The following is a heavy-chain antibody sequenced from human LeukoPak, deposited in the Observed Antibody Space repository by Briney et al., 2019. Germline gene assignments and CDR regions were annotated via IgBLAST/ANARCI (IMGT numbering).Heavy chain of an antibody. V-gene: IGHV3-7*01. J-gene: IGHJ4*02. CDR2: IKQDGSEK. CDR3: TRDMQGSRLYLVGSQND. CDR1: GFAFSSYW. Sequence: GGSLRLSCAASGFAFSSYWMSWVRQAPGKGLEWVASIKQDGSEKYYVDSVKGRFTISRDNAKNSLYLQMNSLRAEDSALYYCTRDMQGSRLYLVGSQNDWGQGTLVTVPS. D-gene: IGHD1-26*01.